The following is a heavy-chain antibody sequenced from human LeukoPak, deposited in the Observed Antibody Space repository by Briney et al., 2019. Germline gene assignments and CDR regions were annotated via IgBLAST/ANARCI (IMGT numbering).Heavy chain of an antibody. CDR2: IYYSGST. CDR3: ARRYSSGWYGNYFDY. D-gene: IGHD6-19*01. J-gene: IGHJ4*02. V-gene: IGHV4-39*01. Sequence: KSSETLSLTCTVSGGSISSSSYYWGWIRQPPGKGLEWIGSIYYSGSTYYNPSLKSRVTISVDTSKNQFSLKLSSVTAADTAVYYCARRYSSGWYGNYFDYWGQGTLVTVSS. CDR1: GGSISSSSYY.